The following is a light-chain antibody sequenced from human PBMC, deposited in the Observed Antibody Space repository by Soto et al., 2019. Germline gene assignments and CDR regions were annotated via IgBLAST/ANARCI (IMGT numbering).Light chain of an antibody. J-gene: IGLJ3*02. CDR3: CSYAGSSSSVV. V-gene: IGLV2-23*02. Sequence: QSALTQPASVSGSPGQLITISCTGSSSDVGSYNLVSWYQQHPGKAPKLIIFDVNKRPSAVSNRFSASKSGNTASLTISGLQAEDEADYYCCSYAGSSSSVVFGGGTKLTVL. CDR2: DVN. CDR1: SSDVGSYNL.